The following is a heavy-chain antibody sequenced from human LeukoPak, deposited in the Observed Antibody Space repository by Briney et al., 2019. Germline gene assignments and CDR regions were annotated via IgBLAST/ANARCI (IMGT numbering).Heavy chain of an antibody. D-gene: IGHD4-17*01. CDR2: TSSGSSYI. J-gene: IGHJ4*02. Sequence: PGGYLRLSCAASGFTFSSYSMNWVRQAPGKGLEWVSSTSSGSSYIYYTDSVKGRFTISRDNAKNSLYLQMNSLRAEDTAVYYCARELDYGDSPHFDYWGQGTLVTVSS. CDR1: GFTFSSYS. CDR3: ARELDYGDSPHFDY. V-gene: IGHV3-21*01.